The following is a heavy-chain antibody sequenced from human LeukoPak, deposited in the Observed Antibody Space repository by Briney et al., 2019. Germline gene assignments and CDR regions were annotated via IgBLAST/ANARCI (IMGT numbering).Heavy chain of an antibody. V-gene: IGHV4-34*01. Sequence: SETLSLTCAVYGGSFSGYYWSWIRQPPGKGLEWIGEINHSGSTNYNPSLKSRVTISVDTSKNHFSLRLSSVTAADTAVYYCAGGSGWLRFDYWGQGALVTVSS. J-gene: IGHJ4*02. D-gene: IGHD6-19*01. CDR1: GGSFSGYY. CDR3: AGGSGWLRFDY. CDR2: INHSGST.